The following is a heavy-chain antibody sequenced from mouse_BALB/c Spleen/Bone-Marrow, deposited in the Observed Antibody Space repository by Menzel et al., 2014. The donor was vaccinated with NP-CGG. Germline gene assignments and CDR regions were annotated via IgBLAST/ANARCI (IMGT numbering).Heavy chain of an antibody. Sequence: EVMLVESGGGLVKPGGSLKLSCAASGFTFSDYYMYWVRQTPEKRLEWVATISDGGSYTYYPDSVKGRFTISRDNAKNNLYLQMSSLKSEDTAMYYCARGRIYYDYDVGDYWGQGTTLTVSS. CDR1: GFTFSDYY. V-gene: IGHV5-4*02. J-gene: IGHJ2*01. CDR2: ISDGGSYT. CDR3: ARGRIYYDYDVGDY. D-gene: IGHD2-4*01.